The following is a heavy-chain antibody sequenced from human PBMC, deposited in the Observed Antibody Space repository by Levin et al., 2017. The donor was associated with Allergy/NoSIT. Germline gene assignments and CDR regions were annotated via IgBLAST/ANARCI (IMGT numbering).Heavy chain of an antibody. D-gene: IGHD3-3*01. Sequence: GGSLRLSCAASGFTFSSYAMSWVRQAPGKGLEWVSGISGSGGSTYYADSVKGRFTISRDNSKNTLYLQMNSLRAEDTAVYYCARDRSDYDFWSGYFDWGQGTLVTVSS. J-gene: IGHJ4*02. V-gene: IGHV3-23*01. CDR1: GFTFSSYA. CDR2: ISGSGGST. CDR3: ARDRSDYDFWSGYFD.